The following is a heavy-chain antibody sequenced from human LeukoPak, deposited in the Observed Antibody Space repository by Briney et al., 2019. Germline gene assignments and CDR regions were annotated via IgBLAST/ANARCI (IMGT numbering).Heavy chain of an antibody. CDR3: ARAGDYRFDC. J-gene: IGHJ4*02. V-gene: IGHV3-74*01. CDR2: MNSDGSII. CDR1: GFTFSSYW. D-gene: IGHD4-17*01. Sequence: PGGSLRLSCATSGFTFSSYWMHWVRQAPGKGLEWVSRMNSDGSIINHADSVKGRFTISRDNAKNTLYLQMNSLRADDTAVYYCARAGDYRFDCWGQGTLVTVSS.